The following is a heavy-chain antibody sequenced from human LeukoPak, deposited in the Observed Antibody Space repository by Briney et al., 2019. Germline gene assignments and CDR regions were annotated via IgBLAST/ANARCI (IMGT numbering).Heavy chain of an antibody. D-gene: IGHD4-11*01. CDR2: INSDGSST. CDR3: ARAMTTETTEPPMDV. V-gene: IGHV3-74*01. Sequence: GGSLRLSCAASGFTFSSYSMNWVRQAPGKGLVWVSRINSDGSSTIYADSVKGRFTISRDNAKNTLYLQMNSLRAEDTAVYFCARAMTTETTEPPMDVWGKGTTVTVSS. J-gene: IGHJ6*03. CDR1: GFTFSSYS.